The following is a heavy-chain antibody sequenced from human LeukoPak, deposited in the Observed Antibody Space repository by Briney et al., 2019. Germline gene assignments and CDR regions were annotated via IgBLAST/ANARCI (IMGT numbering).Heavy chain of an antibody. CDR2: INGRGDNT. CDR1: GFRFRSYE. D-gene: IGHD2-15*01. V-gene: IGHV3-23*01. CDR3: ARMSWSHQGSDY. Sequence: GGSLRLSCAASGFRFRSYEMSWVRQSPEKGLEWVSGINGRGDNTYYADSVKGRFTISRDNSKNTLYLQMNSLRAEDTAIYFCARMSWSHQGSDYWGQGALVTVSS. J-gene: IGHJ4*02.